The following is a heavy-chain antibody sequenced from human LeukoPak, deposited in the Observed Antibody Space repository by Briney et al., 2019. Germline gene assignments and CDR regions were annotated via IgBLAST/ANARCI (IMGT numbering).Heavy chain of an antibody. D-gene: IGHD2-15*01. V-gene: IGHV4-39*01. J-gene: IGHJ5*02. CDR2: IYYSGST. CDR3: ARLAVVVAGNWFDP. CDR1: GGSISSSSYY. Sequence: PSETLSLTCTVSGGSISSSSYYWGWIRQPPGKGLEWIGSIYYSGSTYYNPSLKSRVTISVDTSKNQFSLKLSSVTAADTAVYYCARLAVVVAGNWFDPWGQGTLVTVSS.